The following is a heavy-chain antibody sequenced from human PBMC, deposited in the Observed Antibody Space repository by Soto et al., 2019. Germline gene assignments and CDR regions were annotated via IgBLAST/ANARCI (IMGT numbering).Heavy chain of an antibody. Sequence: GASLKVSCKASGYTFTSYYMHWVRQAPGQGLEWMGIINPSGGSTSYAQKFQGRVTMTRDTSTSTVYMELSSLRSEDTAVYYCARDFTVTTSSVYFDYWGQGTLVTVSS. CDR2: INPSGGST. J-gene: IGHJ4*02. CDR3: ARDFTVTTSSVYFDY. CDR1: GYTFTSYY. D-gene: IGHD4-17*01. V-gene: IGHV1-46*03.